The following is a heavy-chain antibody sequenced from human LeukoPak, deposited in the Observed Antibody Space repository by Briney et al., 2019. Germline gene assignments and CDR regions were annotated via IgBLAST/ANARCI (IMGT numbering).Heavy chain of an antibody. CDR1: GFTFSSYS. Sequence: GGSLRLSCAASGFTFSSYSMNWVRQAPGKGLEWVSSISSSSSYTYYADSVKGRFTISRDNAKNSLHLQMNSLRAEDTAVYYCARDGALDWKQNADYWGQGTLVTVSS. CDR3: ARDGALDWKQNADY. CDR2: ISSSSSYT. J-gene: IGHJ4*02. D-gene: IGHD1-1*01. V-gene: IGHV3-21*01.